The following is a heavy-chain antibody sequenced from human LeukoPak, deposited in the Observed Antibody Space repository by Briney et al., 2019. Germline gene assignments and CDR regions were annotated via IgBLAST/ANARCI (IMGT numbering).Heavy chain of an antibody. J-gene: IGHJ4*02. CDR3: ARTGGNPAGYFDY. D-gene: IGHD4-23*01. Sequence: GGSLRLSCAASGFTFSSYWMSWVRQAPGKGLEWVANIKQDGSEKYYVDSVKGRLTISRDNAKNSLYLQMNSLRAEDTAVYYCARTGGNPAGYFDYWGQGTLVTVSS. V-gene: IGHV3-7*01. CDR2: IKQDGSEK. CDR1: GFTFSSYW.